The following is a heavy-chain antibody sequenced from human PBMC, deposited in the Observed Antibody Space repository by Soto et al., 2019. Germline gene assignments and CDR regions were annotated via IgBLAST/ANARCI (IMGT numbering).Heavy chain of an antibody. CDR3: ARAGPFGEFNYYYYYMDV. CDR2: IGTAGDT. D-gene: IGHD3-10*01. Sequence: GGSLRLSCAASGFTFSSYDMHWVRQATGKGLEWVSAIGTAGDTYYPGSVKGRFTISRENAKNSLYLQMNSLRAGDTAVYYCARAGPFGEFNYYYYYMDVWGKGTTVTVSS. V-gene: IGHV3-13*01. J-gene: IGHJ6*03. CDR1: GFTFSSYD.